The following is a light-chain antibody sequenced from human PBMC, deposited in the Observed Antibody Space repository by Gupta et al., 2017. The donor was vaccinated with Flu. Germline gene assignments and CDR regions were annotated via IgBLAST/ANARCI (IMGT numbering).Light chain of an antibody. CDR1: QSVSSY. J-gene: IGKJ1*01. Sequence: ETVLTQSPATLSLSPGERATLSCRASQSVSSYLAWYQQKPGQAPRLLIYDASNRATGIPARFSGSGSGTEFTLTISSLEPEDFAVYYCQQRSNWPRTFGQGTXVEIK. V-gene: IGKV3-11*01. CDR3: QQRSNWPRT. CDR2: DAS.